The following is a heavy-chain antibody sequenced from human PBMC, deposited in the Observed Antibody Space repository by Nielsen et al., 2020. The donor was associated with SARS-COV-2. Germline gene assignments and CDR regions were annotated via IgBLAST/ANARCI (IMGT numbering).Heavy chain of an antibody. CDR3: ATIMRFMVRGVIFYFHY. V-gene: IGHV1-18*04. CDR1: GYTFTDYY. D-gene: IGHD3-10*01. CDR2: ISAYNGNT. Sequence: ASVKVSCKASGYTFTDYYIHWVRQAPGQGLEWMGRISAYNGNTNYAQKLQGRVTMTTDTSTSTAYMELRSLRSDDTAVYYCATIMRFMVRGVIFYFHYWGQGMMVTVSS. J-gene: IGHJ4*02.